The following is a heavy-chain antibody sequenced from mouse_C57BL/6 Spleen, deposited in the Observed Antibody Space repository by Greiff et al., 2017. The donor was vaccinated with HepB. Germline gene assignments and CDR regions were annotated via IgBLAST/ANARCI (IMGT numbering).Heavy chain of an antibody. CDR1: GFTFSSYG. J-gene: IGHJ3*01. CDR3: ARQGASGSSPFAY. CDR2: ISSGGSYT. Sequence: EVNLVESGGDLVKPGGSLKLSCAASGFTFSSYGMSWVRQTPDKRLEWVATISSGGSYTYYPDSVKGRFTISRDNAKNTLYLQMSSLKSEDTAMYYCARQGASGSSPFAYWGQGTLVTVSA. V-gene: IGHV5-6*01. D-gene: IGHD1-1*01.